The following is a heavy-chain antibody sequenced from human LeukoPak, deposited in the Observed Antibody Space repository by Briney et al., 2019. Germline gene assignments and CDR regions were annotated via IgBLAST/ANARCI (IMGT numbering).Heavy chain of an antibody. V-gene: IGHV4-30-4*08. J-gene: IGHJ3*02. CDR1: GGSISSGDYY. CDR2: IYYSGST. CDR3: ARRTPSWAFDI. Sequence: SETLSLTCTVSGGSISSGDYYWSWIRQPPGKGLEWIGYIYYSGSTYYNPSLKSRDTISVDTSKNQYSLKLSSVTAADTAVYYCARRTPSWAFDIWGQGTMVTVSS.